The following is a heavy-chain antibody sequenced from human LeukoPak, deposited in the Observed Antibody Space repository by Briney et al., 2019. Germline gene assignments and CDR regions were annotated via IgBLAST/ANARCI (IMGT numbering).Heavy chain of an antibody. V-gene: IGHV3-30*02. D-gene: IGHD5-24*01. CDR3: AKVDGYNVGY. CDR2: IRYDGSNK. CDR1: RFTFSTYG. Sequence: GGSLRLSCAASRFTFSTYGMHWVRQAPGKGLEWVAFIRYDGSNKHYADSVKGRFTISRDNSKNTLYLQMNSLRAEDTAVYYCAKVDGYNVGYWGQGTLVTVSS. J-gene: IGHJ4*02.